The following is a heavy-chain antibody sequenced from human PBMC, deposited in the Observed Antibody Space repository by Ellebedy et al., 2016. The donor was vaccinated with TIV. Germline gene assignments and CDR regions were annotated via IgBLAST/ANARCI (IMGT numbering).Heavy chain of an antibody. CDR2: TYYRSKWYN. V-gene: IGHV6-1*01. Sequence: MPSETLSLTCAISGDSVSSNSVAWHWIRQSPSRGLKWLGRTYYRSKWYNEYAVSVKSRITINPDTSKNQFSLQLNSLTPEDQALYYCVRGSRGAFDIWGQGTMVTVSS. J-gene: IGHJ3*02. CDR3: VRGSRGAFDI. CDR1: GDSVSSNSVA.